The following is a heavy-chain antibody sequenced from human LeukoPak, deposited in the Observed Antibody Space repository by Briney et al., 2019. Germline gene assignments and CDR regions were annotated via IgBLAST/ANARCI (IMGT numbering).Heavy chain of an antibody. V-gene: IGHV4-31*03. Sequence: SETLSLTCTVSGGSISSGGYYWSWIRQHPGKGLEWIGYIYYSGSTYYNPSLKSRVTISVDASKNQFSLKLSSVTAADTAVYYCARCMVRGVILNWGQGTLVTVSS. D-gene: IGHD3-10*01. CDR2: IYYSGST. J-gene: IGHJ4*02. CDR1: GGSISSGGYY. CDR3: ARCMVRGVILN.